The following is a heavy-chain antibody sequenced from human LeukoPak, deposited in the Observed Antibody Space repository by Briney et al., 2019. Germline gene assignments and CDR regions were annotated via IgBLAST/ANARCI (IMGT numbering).Heavy chain of an antibody. CDR2: ISSSSSYI. Sequence: GGSLRLSCAASGFTFSSYSMNWVRQAPGKGLEWVSSISSSSSYIYYADSVKGRFTISRDNDKNSLYLQMNSLRAEDTAMYYCARDRAVWFGESPSGGWFDPWGQGTLVTVSS. J-gene: IGHJ5*02. V-gene: IGHV3-21*01. D-gene: IGHD3-10*01. CDR1: GFTFSSYS. CDR3: ARDRAVWFGESPSGGWFDP.